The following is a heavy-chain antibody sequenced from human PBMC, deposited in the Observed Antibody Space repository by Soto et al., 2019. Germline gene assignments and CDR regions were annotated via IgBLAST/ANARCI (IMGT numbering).Heavy chain of an antibody. V-gene: IGHV4-31*03. CDR2: IYYSGST. CDR3: ATRTDYYYGSGSLGGMDV. Sequence: QVQLQESGPGLVKPSQTLSLTCTVSGGSISSGSYYWSWIRQHPGKGLEWIVYIYYSGSTYYNPSLKSRVTISVDTSKNQFSLKLSSVSAADTAVYYCATRTDYYYGSGSLGGMDVWGQGTTVTVSS. D-gene: IGHD3-10*01. CDR1: GGSISSGSYY. J-gene: IGHJ6*02.